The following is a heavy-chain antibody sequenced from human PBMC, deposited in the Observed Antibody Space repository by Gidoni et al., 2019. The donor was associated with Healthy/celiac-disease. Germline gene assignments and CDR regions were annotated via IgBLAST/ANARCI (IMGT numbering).Heavy chain of an antibody. CDR1: GGSFSGYY. J-gene: IGHJ5*02. D-gene: IGHD4-17*01. CDR2: INHSGST. Sequence: QVQLQQWGAGLLKPSETLSLTCAVYGGSFSGYYWSWFRQPPGKGLEWIGEINHSGSTNYNPSLKSRVTISVDTSKNQFSLKLSSVTAADTAVYYCARRARSPTTVTTWASWFDPWGQGTLVTVSS. V-gene: IGHV4-34*01. CDR3: ARRARSPTTVTTWASWFDP.